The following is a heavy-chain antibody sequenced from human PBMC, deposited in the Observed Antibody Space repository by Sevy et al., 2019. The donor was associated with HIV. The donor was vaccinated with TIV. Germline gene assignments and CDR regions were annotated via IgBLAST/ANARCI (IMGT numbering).Heavy chain of an antibody. CDR3: ARATGTEALDAFDI. CDR2: ITSSFFYM. V-gene: IGHV3-21*01. J-gene: IGHJ3*02. D-gene: IGHD1-1*01. Sequence: GGSLRLSCTASGFTFTSYAMNWVRQAPGKGLKWVSTITSSFFYMYYADSVKGRFTISRDNAKNSLFLQMNSLRAEDTAVYYCARATGTEALDAFDIWGPGTMVTVSS. CDR1: GFTFTSYA.